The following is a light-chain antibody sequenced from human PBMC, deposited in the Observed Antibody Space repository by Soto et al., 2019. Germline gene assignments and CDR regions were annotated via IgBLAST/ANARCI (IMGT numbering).Light chain of an antibody. CDR2: RAS. CDR3: RQYGSSDPIT. J-gene: IGKJ5*01. Sequence: EIGLTQSPGTLSLSPGERATLSCRASQSISSIDLSWYQQKPGQPPRLPIYRASSRATGIPARFRGSGSGTDFTLTISRLAPEDFARYYCRQYGSSDPITFGQGTRLEIK. V-gene: IGKV3-20*01. CDR1: QSISSID.